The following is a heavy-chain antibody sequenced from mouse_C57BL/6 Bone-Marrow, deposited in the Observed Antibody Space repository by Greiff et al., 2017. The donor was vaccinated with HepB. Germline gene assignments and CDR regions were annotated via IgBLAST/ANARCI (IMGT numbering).Heavy chain of an antibody. CDR3: TRDLGTTVAGWYFDV. CDR2: ISSGGDYI. J-gene: IGHJ1*03. D-gene: IGHD1-1*01. Sequence: EVKLVDSGEGLVKPGGSLKLSCAASGFTFSSYAMSWVRQTPEKRLEWVAYISSGGDYIYYADTVKGRFTISRDNARNTLYLQMSSLKSEDTAMYYCTRDLGTTVAGWYFDVWGTGTTVTVSS. CDR1: GFTFSSYA. V-gene: IGHV5-9-1*02.